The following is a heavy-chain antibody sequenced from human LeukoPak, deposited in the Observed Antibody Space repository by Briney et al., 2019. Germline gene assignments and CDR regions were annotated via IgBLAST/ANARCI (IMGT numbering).Heavy chain of an antibody. CDR2: INPNSGGT. CDR3: AKSNPSITVIAIDY. D-gene: IGHD3-22*01. CDR1: GYTFTGYY. J-gene: IGHJ4*02. V-gene: IGHV1-2*02. Sequence: ASVKVSCKASGYTFTGYYMHWVRQAPGQGLEWMGWINPNSGGTNYAQKFQGRVTMTRDTSISTAYMELSRLRSDDTAVYYCAKSNPSITVIAIDYWGQGTLVTVSS.